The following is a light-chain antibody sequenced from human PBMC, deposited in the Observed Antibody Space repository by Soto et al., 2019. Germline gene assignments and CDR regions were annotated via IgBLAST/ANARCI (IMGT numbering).Light chain of an antibody. CDR2: GAS. CDR1: QSVSTN. Sequence: EIVMTQSPATLSVSPGERATLSCSASQSVSTNLAWYQQEPGQAPRLLIYGASTRAAGIPARFRGSGSGTEFTLTISSLQSEDFALYYCQQYYNWPRTFGQGTKVEIE. CDR3: QQYYNWPRT. J-gene: IGKJ1*01. V-gene: IGKV3-15*01.